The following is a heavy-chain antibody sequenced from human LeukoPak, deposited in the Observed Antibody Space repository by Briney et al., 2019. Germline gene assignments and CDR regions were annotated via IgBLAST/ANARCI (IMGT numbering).Heavy chain of an antibody. CDR1: GFTFSDYW. CDR2: IREDGRKA. V-gene: IGHV3-7*01. J-gene: IGHJ4*02. D-gene: IGHD2-21*02. CDR3: ARDQVGGHYQF. Sequence: GGSLRLSCAASGFTFSDYWMTWVRQAPGKGPEWVANIREDGRKAYYVGSVMGRFTVSRDNVKNSLYLQMNYLRAEDTAVYYCARDQVGGHYQFWGQGALVAVSS.